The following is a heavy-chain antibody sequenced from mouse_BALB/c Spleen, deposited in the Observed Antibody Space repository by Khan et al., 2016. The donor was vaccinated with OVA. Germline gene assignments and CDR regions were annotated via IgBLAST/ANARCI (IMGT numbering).Heavy chain of an antibody. CDR3: ARVYGGDFDY. D-gene: IGHD1-1*01. CDR2: ISYSGNT. V-gene: IGHV3-2*02. CDR1: GYSITTDYA. Sequence: VQLKESGPGLVKPSQSQSLTCTVTGYSITTDYAWNWIRQFPGNKLEWMGYISYSGNTKYNPSLKSRISITRDTSKNQFFLQLKSVTTEDTARYYCARVYGGDFDYWGQGTTLTVSS. J-gene: IGHJ2*01.